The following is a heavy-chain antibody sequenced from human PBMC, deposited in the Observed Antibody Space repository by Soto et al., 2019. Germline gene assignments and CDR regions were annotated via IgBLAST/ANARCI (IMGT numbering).Heavy chain of an antibody. CDR2: IIPIFGTA. J-gene: IGHJ5*02. CDR3: AGEVGEGEWWGNWFDP. V-gene: IGHV1-69*01. Sequence: QVQLVQSGAEVKKPGSSVKVSCKASGGTFSSYAISWVRQAPGHGLEWMGGIIPIFGTANYAQKFQGRVTVTGDESPSTVYRELSRLSCEGRVVYYWAGEVGEGEWWGNWFDPWGQGTLVTVSS. CDR1: GGTFSSYA. D-gene: IGHD3-16*01.